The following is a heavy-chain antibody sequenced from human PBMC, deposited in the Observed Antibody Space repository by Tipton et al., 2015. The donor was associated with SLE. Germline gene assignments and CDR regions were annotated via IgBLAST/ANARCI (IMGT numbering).Heavy chain of an antibody. CDR1: GGSISSGGYY. CDR2: IYYSGNT. CDR3: ARDRYYGSGSLGSNYYYMDV. V-gene: IGHV4-61*08. Sequence: TLSLTCTVSGGSISSGGYYWSWIRQHPGKGLEWIGYIYYSGNTNYNPSLKSRVTISVDTSKNQFSLKLTSVTAADTAVYYCARDRYYGSGSLGSNYYYMDVWGKGTTVTVSS. J-gene: IGHJ6*03. D-gene: IGHD3-10*01.